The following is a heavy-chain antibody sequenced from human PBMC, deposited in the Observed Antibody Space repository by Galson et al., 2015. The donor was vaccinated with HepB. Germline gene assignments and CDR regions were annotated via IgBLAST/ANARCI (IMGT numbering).Heavy chain of an antibody. CDR3: ARDGWELDPFDY. CDR1: GFIFSSHS. D-gene: IGHD1-26*01. J-gene: IGHJ4*02. Sequence: SLRLSCAGSGFIFSSHSMNWVRQAPGKGLEWVSYINSRSDTIHYADSVKGRFTISRDNAKKSLFLQMNSLRLEDTAVYYCARDGWELDPFDYRGQGTLVTVSS. V-gene: IGHV3-48*01. CDR2: INSRSDTI.